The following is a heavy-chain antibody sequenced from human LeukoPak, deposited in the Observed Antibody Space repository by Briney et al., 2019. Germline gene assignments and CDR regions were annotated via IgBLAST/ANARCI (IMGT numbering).Heavy chain of an antibody. CDR2: IRYDGSNK. CDR1: GFTFSSYG. J-gene: IGHJ3*02. V-gene: IGHV3-30*02. Sequence: PGGSLRLSCAASGFTFSSYGMHRVRQAPGKGLEWVAFIRYDGSNKYYANSVKGRFTISRDNSKNTLYLQMNSLRAEDTAVYYCAKRDYSSGWYRGAFDIWGQGTMVTVSS. D-gene: IGHD6-19*01. CDR3: AKRDYSSGWYRGAFDI.